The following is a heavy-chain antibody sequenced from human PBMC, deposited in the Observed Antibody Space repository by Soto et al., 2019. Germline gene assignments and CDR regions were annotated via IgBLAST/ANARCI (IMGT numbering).Heavy chain of an antibody. CDR2: ISSSGGTI. V-gene: IGHV3-48*03. CDR1: GFTFSSYE. CDR3: AREGFLEWLSAVTYWYFDL. D-gene: IGHD3-3*01. J-gene: IGHJ2*01. Sequence: PGGSLRLSCAASGFTFSSYEMNWVRQAPGKGLEWVSYISSSGGTIYYADSVKGRFTISRDNAKNSLYLQMNSLRAEDTAIYYCAREGFLEWLSAVTYWYFDLWGRGTLVTVSS.